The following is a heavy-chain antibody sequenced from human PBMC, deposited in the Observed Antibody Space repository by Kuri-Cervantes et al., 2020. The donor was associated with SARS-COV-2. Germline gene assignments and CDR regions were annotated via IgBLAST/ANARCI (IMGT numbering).Heavy chain of an antibody. CDR1: GFTFSSYG. Sequence: GGSLRLSCAASGFTFSSYGMHWVRQAPGKGLEWVAVIWYDGSNKYYADSVKGRFTISRDNSKNTVYLQMNSLRAEDTAVFHCARDRSGTYCIDYWGQGTLVTVSS. D-gene: IGHD1-26*01. J-gene: IGHJ4*02. CDR2: IWYDGSNK. CDR3: ARDRSGTYCIDY. V-gene: IGHV3-33*01.